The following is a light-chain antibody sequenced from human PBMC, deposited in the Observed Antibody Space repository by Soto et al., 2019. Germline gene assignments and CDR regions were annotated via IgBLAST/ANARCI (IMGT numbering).Light chain of an antibody. CDR3: QQYNNWPPLP. J-gene: IGKJ4*01. Sequence: EIVMTQSPATLSVSPGERATLSCRASQSVSSNLAWYQQKPGQAPRLLIYGASIRATGIPARFSGSGSGTEFTLTISSLQSEDFAVYDCQQYNNWPPLPFGGGTKVDIK. CDR1: QSVSSN. V-gene: IGKV3-15*01. CDR2: GAS.